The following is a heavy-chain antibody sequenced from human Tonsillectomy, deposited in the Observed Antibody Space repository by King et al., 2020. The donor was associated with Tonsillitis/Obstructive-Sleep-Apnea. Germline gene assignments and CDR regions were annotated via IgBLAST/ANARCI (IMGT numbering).Heavy chain of an antibody. D-gene: IGHD5-12*01. Sequence: VQLVESGGGVVQPGRSLRLSCAASGFTFSGYGMHWVRQAPGKGLEWVAVIWYDGTNKYYVDSVKGRFTISRDNSKNTLYLQMNRLRAEDTAVYYCARDQGGYDSVFFDCWGQGTLVTVSS. V-gene: IGHV3-33*01. CDR1: GFTFSGYG. CDR3: ARDQGGYDSVFFDC. J-gene: IGHJ4*02. CDR2: IWYDGTNK.